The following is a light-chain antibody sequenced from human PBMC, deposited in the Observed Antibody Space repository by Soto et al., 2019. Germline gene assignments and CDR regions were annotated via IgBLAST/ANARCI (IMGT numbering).Light chain of an antibody. CDR2: DVS. CDR1: SSDVGGYNY. CDR3: SSYTSSSTPNCV. V-gene: IGLV2-14*01. Sequence: QSALTQPASVSGSPGQSITISCTGTSSDVGGYNYVSWYQQHPDKAPKLMIYDVSNRPSGVSNRFSGSKSGNTASLTISGLQAEDEADYYCSSYTSSSTPNCVFGGGTKLTVL. J-gene: IGLJ3*02.